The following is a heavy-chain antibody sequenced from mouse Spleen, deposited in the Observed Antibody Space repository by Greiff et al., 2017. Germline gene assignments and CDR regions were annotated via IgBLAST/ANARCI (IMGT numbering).Heavy chain of an antibody. J-gene: IGHJ2*01. D-gene: IGHD1-1*01. Sequence: EVKLVESGGGLVKLGGSLKLSCAASGFTFSSYAMSWVRQTPEKRLEWVATISSGGGNTYYPDSVKGRFTISRDNAKNTLYLQMSSLKSEDTAMYYCARQPYYDSYFDYWGQGTTLTVSS. CDR2: ISSGGGNT. CDR1: GFTFSSYA. V-gene: IGHV5-9*04. CDR3: ARQPYYDSYFDY.